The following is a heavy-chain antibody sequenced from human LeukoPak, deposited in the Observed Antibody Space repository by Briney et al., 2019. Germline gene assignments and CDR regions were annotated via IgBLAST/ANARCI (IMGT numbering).Heavy chain of an antibody. CDR3: AKDDVTVRGVKRAGY. V-gene: IGHV3-21*04. Sequence: PGGSLRLSCAASGFTFSSYSMNWVRQAPGKGVEWVSPISSSSSYIYYADSVKGRVTISRDNSKNTLYLQMNSLRAEDTAVYYCAKDDVTVRGVKRAGYWGQGTLVTVSS. CDR2: ISSSSSYI. CDR1: GFTFSSYS. J-gene: IGHJ4*02. D-gene: IGHD3-10*01.